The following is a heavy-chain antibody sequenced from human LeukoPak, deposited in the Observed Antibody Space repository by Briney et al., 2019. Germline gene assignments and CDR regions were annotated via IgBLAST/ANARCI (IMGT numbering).Heavy chain of an antibody. CDR1: GFTFRTYA. J-gene: IGHJ4*02. V-gene: IGHV3-30-3*01. Sequence: GGSLRLSCAASGFTFRTYAMHWVRQAPGKGLEWVAVISYDGGNKYYADSVKGRFTISRDNSKNTLYLQMNSLRPEDTALYYCARDLRPIPTTETLDNWGQGTLVTVSS. CDR3: ARDLRPIPTTETLDN. CDR2: ISYDGGNK. D-gene: IGHD1-1*01.